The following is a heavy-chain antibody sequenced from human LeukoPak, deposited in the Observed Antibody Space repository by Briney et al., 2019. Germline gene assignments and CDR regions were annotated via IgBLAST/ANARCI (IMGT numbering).Heavy chain of an antibody. J-gene: IGHJ6*02. V-gene: IGHV3-23*01. CDR2: ISGNGGSI. CDR1: GFTFHYYA. D-gene: IGHD2-21*02. Sequence: GSLRLSCAASGFTFHYYAMTWVRQAPGQGLEWISIISGNGGSIYYAESVQGRFTISRDNSKNTLYLQLNSLRAEDTAVYYCGSSTVHYYNHGMDVWGQGATVTVSS. CDR3: GSSTVHYYNHGMDV.